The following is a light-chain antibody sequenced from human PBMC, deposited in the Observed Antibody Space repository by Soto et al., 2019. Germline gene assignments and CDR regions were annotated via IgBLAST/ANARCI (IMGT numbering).Light chain of an antibody. CDR1: QSVSGY. V-gene: IGKV3-11*01. CDR2: EES. Sequence: EIVLTQSPATLSLSPGERATLSCRASQSVSGYLVWYQQKPGQAPRLLIYEESTRATGIPARFSGSGTGTDFTLTINSLEPEDFAVYFCHQRSYWPWTFGQGTKVEIK. CDR3: HQRSYWPWT. J-gene: IGKJ1*01.